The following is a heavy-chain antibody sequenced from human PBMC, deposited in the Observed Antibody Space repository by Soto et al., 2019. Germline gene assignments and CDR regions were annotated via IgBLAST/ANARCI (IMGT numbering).Heavy chain of an antibody. Sequence: QVQLVESGGGVGQPGRALRLSCAASGFTFSSYGMHWVRQAPGKGLEWVAVIWYDGSNKNYADSVKGRFTISRDNSKNTLYLQMNSLRAEDTAVYYCARDPLTIFGAFDYWGQGTLVTVSS. V-gene: IGHV3-33*01. D-gene: IGHD3-3*01. J-gene: IGHJ4*02. CDR1: GFTFSSYG. CDR2: IWYDGSNK. CDR3: ARDPLTIFGAFDY.